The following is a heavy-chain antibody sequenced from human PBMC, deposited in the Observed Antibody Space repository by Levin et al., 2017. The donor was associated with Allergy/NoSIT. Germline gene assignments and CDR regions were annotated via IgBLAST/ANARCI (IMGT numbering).Heavy chain of an antibody. CDR3: ARGTRYSVGVVGMDV. CDR1: GFTFSSYA. V-gene: IGHV3-30-3*01. CDR2: ISYDGSNK. D-gene: IGHD5/OR15-5a*01. Sequence: SCAASGFTFSSYAMHWVRQAPGKGLEWVAVISYDGSNKYYADSVKGRFTISRDNSKNTLYLQMNSLRAEDTAVYYCARGTRYSVGVVGMDVWGQGTTVTVSS. J-gene: IGHJ6*02.